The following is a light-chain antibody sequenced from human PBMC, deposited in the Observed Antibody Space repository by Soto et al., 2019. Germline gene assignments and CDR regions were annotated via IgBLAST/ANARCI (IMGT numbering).Light chain of an antibody. CDR3: QQYNSYSPHP. J-gene: IGKJ2*01. Sequence: DIQMTQSPSTLSASVGDRVTITCRASQSISSWLAWYQQKPGKAPKLLMYQASSLESGVPSRFSGSGSGTEFTLTISSLQPDDFAPYYCQQYNSYSPHPCGQGTKLEI. CDR1: QSISSW. CDR2: QAS. V-gene: IGKV1-5*03.